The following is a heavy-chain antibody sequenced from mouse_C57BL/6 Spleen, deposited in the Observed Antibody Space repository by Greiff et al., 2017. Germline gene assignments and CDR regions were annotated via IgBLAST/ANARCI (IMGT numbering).Heavy chain of an antibody. CDR1: GYTFTDYY. Sequence: EVQLQQSGPELVKPGASVKISCKASGYTFTDYYMNWVKQSHGKSLEWIGDINPNNGGTSYNQKFKGKSTLTVDKSSSTAYMELRSLTSEDSAVYYCARAYYGNWSFDVWGTGTTVTVSS. V-gene: IGHV1-26*01. D-gene: IGHD2-1*01. CDR2: INPNNGGT. CDR3: ARAYYGNWSFDV. J-gene: IGHJ1*03.